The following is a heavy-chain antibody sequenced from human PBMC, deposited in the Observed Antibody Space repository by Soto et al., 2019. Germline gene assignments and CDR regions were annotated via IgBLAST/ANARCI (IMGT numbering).Heavy chain of an antibody. CDR1: GGSISSSSYY. Sequence: SETLSLTCTFSGGSISSSSYYLGWIRQPPGKGLEWIGSIYYSGSTYYNPSLKSRVTISVDTSKNQFSLKLSSVTAADTAVYYCASYYYDSSGYYYVPGVYWGQGTLVTVSS. CDR2: IYYSGST. V-gene: IGHV4-39*01. J-gene: IGHJ4*02. D-gene: IGHD3-22*01. CDR3: ASYYYDSSGYYYVPGVY.